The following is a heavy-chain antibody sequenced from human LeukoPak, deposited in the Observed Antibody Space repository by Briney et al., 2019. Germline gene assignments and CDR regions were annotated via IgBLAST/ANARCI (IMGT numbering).Heavy chain of an antibody. V-gene: IGHV3-30-3*01. J-gene: IGHJ2*01. Sequence: PGGSLRLSCAASGFCFRTYTMNSVPQAPGKGLERVAGIQHDGSRTYYADSVKGRFTISRDNSKNTLYLEMNSLTPEDTALYYCARDDYGGHSLDWYVDPCGRGILVTVSS. CDR2: IQHDGSRT. CDR1: GFCFRTYT. CDR3: ARDDYGGHSLDWYVDP. D-gene: IGHD4-23*01.